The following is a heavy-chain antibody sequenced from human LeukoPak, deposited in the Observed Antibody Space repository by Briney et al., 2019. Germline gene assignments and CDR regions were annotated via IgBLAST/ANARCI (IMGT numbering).Heavy chain of an antibody. Sequence: GGSLRLSCAASGFTVSNYYMTWVRQAPGKGLAWVSVTYSGGTTHYADSVKGRFTISRDTSKNTLYLQMNSLRAEDTAVYYCARGKSGSSHGYWGQGTLVTVSS. D-gene: IGHD1-26*01. CDR1: GFTVSNYY. J-gene: IGHJ4*02. CDR3: ARGKSGSSHGY. V-gene: IGHV3-53*01. CDR2: TYSGGTT.